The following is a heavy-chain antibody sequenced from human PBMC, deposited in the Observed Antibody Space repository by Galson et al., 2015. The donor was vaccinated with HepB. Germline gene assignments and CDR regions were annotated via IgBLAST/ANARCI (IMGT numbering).Heavy chain of an antibody. D-gene: IGHD6-19*01. V-gene: IGHV1-2*06. CDR1: GYTFTGYY. CDR2: VNPNRGDT. Sequence: SVKVSCKASGYTFTGYYVHWVRQAPGQGLEWMGRVNPNRGDTDFKQKFQGRVTMTRVTSIRTVYMDLNSLRSDDTAVYYCARGDFSSGWFFDFWGQGTLVTVSS. CDR3: ARGDFSSGWFFDF. J-gene: IGHJ4*02.